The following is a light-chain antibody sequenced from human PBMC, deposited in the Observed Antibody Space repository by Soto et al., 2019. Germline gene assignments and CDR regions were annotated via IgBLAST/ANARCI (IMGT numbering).Light chain of an antibody. V-gene: IGLV1-51*01. CDR3: GTWDSRLSGVL. CDR1: KSNVGRNY. CDR2: DTN. J-gene: IGLJ2*01. Sequence: QSVLTQPPSVSAAPGQTVTVSCSGNKSNVGRNYVSWYQQFPGTAPRLLIYDTNKRPSGIPGRFSGSKSGTSATLGITGLQXGXXXXXYCGTWDSRLSGVLFGGGTKLTVL.